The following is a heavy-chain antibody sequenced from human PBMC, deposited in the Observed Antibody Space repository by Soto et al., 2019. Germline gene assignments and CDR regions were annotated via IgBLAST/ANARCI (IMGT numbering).Heavy chain of an antibody. CDR2: VHYSGST. CDR1: GGSIRNNIYY. J-gene: IGHJ4*02. V-gene: IGHV4-39*01. CDR3: AIQHYYDSSGYYTRN. D-gene: IGHD3-22*01. Sequence: PSETLSLTCSVSGGSIRNNIYYWGWIRQPPGKGLEWIATVHYSGSTYYTPSLKSRVTISADTSNNQFSLRLNSVTAADTAVYYCAIQHYYDSSGYYTRNWGPGTLVTVSS.